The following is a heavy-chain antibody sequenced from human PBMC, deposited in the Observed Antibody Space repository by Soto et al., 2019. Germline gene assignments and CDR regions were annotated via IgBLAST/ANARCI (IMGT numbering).Heavy chain of an antibody. Sequence: SETLSLTCTVSGGSISSSSYYWGWIRQPPGKGLEWIGSIYYSGSTYYNPSLKSRVTISVDTSKNQFSLKVSSVTAADTAVYYCARLGGYCSGTSCYGYYGMDVWGQGTTVTVSS. D-gene: IGHD2-2*01. CDR2: IYYSGST. V-gene: IGHV4-39*01. J-gene: IGHJ6*02. CDR1: GGSISSSSYY. CDR3: ARLGGYCSGTSCYGYYGMDV.